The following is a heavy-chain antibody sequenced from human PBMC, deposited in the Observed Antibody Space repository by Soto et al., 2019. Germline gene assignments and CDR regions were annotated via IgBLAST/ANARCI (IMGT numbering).Heavy chain of an antibody. CDR1: GYSFPNYW. CDR2: IYPGDSDR. CDR3: AFNPSLAGSGGESYD. D-gene: IGHD6-19*01. Sequence: PGESLKISCKGSGYSFPNYWIGWVRQMPGKGLEWMGIIYPGDSDRRYSPSFQGQVTISADKSISTAYLQWSSLKASDTGMYYCAFNPSLAGSGGESYDWGQGSLVTVSS. J-gene: IGHJ4*02. V-gene: IGHV5-51*01.